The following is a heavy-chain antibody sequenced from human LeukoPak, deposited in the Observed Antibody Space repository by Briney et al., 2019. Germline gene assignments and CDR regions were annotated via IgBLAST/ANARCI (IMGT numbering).Heavy chain of an antibody. Sequence: ASVKVSCKASRGTFSSYAISWVRQAPGQGLEWMGGIIPIFGTANYAQKFQGRVTITADESTSTAYMELSSLRSEDTAVYYCAREYYHDSSGYYEVVDYWGQGTLVTVSS. CDR3: AREYYHDSSGYYEVVDY. CDR1: RGTFSSYA. V-gene: IGHV1-69*13. D-gene: IGHD3-22*01. CDR2: IIPIFGTA. J-gene: IGHJ4*02.